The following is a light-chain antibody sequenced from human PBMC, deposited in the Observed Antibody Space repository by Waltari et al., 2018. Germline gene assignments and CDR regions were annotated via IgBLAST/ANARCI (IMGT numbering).Light chain of an antibody. V-gene: IGLV1-51*01. CDR2: DNS. CDR1: SSNSGNYL. Sequence: QSVLTQPPSVSAPPGQKVTISCSGSSSNSGNYLVSWYHQLPGATPKLLIYDNSKRPSGIPDRVPASKSGTSATLDITGLQIGDESDYYCATWDNSLTAVVFGGGTKVTVL. J-gene: IGLJ2*01. CDR3: ATWDNSLTAVV.